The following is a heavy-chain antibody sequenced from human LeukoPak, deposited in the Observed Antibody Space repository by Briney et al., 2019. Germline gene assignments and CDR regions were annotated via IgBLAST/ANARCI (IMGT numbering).Heavy chain of an antibody. V-gene: IGHV3-21*01. CDR3: ARDHARSDYYDSSGYYPFDY. D-gene: IGHD3-22*01. Sequence: GGSLRLSCAASGFTFSRYSMNWVRQAPGKGLEWVSSISSSSSYIYYADSVKGRFTISGDNAKNSLYLQMNSLRAEDTAVYYCARDHARSDYYDSSGYYPFDYWGQGTLVTVSS. J-gene: IGHJ4*02. CDR2: ISSSSSYI. CDR1: GFTFSRYS.